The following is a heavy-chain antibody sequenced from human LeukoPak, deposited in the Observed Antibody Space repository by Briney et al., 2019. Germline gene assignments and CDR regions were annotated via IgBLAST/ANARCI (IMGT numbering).Heavy chain of an antibody. V-gene: IGHV1-8*01. CDR3: ARLGNPVLWYSSSSYWFDP. CDR2: MNPNSGNT. CDR1: GYTFTSYD. J-gene: IGHJ5*02. Sequence: ASVKVSCKASGYTFTSYDINWVRQATGQGLEWMGWMNPNSGNTGYAQKFQGRVTMTRNTSISTAYMELSSLRSEDTAVYYCARLGNPVLWYSSSSYWFDPWGQGTLVTVSS. D-gene: IGHD6-6*01.